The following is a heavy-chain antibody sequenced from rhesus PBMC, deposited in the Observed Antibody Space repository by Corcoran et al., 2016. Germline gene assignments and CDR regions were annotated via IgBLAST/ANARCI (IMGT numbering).Heavy chain of an antibody. CDR2: ISGGSGST. V-gene: IGHV4-99*01. CDR1: GYSINSGFY. Sequence: QVQLQESGPGLVKPSETLSLTCAVSGYSINSGFYWVWIRQPPGKVFEYIACISGGSGSTNYNPARKSLVTISKDMSKKQFSMKLSSVTAADTAVYYCARHGLTGGFDYWGQGVLVTVSS. CDR3: ARHGLTGGFDY. D-gene: IGHD7-45*01. J-gene: IGHJ4*01.